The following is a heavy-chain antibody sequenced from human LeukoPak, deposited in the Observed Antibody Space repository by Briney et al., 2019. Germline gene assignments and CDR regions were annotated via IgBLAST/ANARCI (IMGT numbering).Heavy chain of an antibody. D-gene: IGHD1-26*01. CDR1: GFTFSNYG. V-gene: IGHV3-30*02. J-gene: IGHJ4*02. CDR2: IRYDGSDK. Sequence: GGSLRLSCAASGFTFSNYGIHWVRQAPGKGLEWVAFIRYDGSDKYYADSVKGRFTISRDSSKNTVYLQMNSLRAKDTAVYYCAKGSTSSGSLVDYWGQGTLVTVSS. CDR3: AKGSTSSGSLVDY.